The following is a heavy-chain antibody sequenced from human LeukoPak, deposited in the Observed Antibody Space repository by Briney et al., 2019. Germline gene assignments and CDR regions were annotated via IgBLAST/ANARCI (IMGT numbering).Heavy chain of an antibody. CDR1: GYKFTSYG. D-gene: IGHD3-3*01. J-gene: IGHJ5*02. V-gene: IGHV7-4-1*02. Sequence: ASVKVSCKASGYKFTSYGISWVRQAPGQGLEWMGWINTNTGNPTYAQGFTGRFVFSLDTSVSTAYLQISSLKAEDTAVYYCARLNILRFLEWLPTAEFDPWGQGTLVTVSS. CDR3: ARLNILRFLEWLPTAEFDP. CDR2: INTNTGNP.